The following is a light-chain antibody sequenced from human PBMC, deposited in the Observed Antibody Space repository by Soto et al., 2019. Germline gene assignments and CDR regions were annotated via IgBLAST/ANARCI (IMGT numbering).Light chain of an antibody. Sequence: SYELTQPPSVSVSLGQTATITCSGDNLGSKYVCWYQQRPGQSPVLVMYQDKYRPSGIPDRFSGANSGSTATLTITGTQAMGEADYYCQAWDSITYVVFGGGTKLTVL. CDR3: QAWDSITYVV. V-gene: IGLV3-1*01. J-gene: IGLJ2*01. CDR1: NLGSKY. CDR2: QDK.